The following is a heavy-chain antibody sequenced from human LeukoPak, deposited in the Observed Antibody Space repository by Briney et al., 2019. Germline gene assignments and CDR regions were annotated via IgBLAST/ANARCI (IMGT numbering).Heavy chain of an antibody. V-gene: IGHV4-4*07. D-gene: IGHD6-19*01. CDR1: GGSISSYY. Sequence: SETLSLTCTVSGGSISSYYWRSIRQPAGKGLEWIGRIYTSGSTNYNPSLKSRVTMSVDTSKNQFSLKLSSVTAVDTAVYYRAREGQWLVRGYYYMDVWGKGTTVTVSS. CDR2: IYTSGST. J-gene: IGHJ6*03. CDR3: AREGQWLVRGYYYMDV.